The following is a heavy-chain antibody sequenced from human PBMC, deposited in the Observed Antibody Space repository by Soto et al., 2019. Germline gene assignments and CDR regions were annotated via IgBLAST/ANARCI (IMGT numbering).Heavy chain of an antibody. J-gene: IGHJ4*02. CDR3: ARQWGERGYDFWSGYSFDY. CDR1: GGSISSSSYY. Sequence: SETLSITCTVSGGSISSSSYYWGWIRQPPGKGLEWIGSIYCSGSTYYNPSLKSRVTISVDTSKNQFSLKLSSVTAADTAVYYCARQWGERGYDFWSGYSFDYWGQGTLVTVSS. V-gene: IGHV4-39*01. D-gene: IGHD3-3*01. CDR2: IYCSGST.